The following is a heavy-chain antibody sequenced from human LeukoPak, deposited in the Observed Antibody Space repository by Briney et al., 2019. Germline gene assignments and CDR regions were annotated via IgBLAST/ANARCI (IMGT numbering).Heavy chain of an antibody. V-gene: IGHV1-46*03. J-gene: IGHJ5*02. Sequence: ASVKVSCKASVYTFTSYYMHWVRQAPGQGLEWMGIINPSGGSTSYAQKFQGRVTMTRDTSTSTVYMELSSLRSEDTAVYYCARGIVVVPAARDNWFDPWGQGTLVTVSS. CDR2: INPSGGST. CDR1: VYTFTSYY. D-gene: IGHD2-2*01. CDR3: ARGIVVVPAARDNWFDP.